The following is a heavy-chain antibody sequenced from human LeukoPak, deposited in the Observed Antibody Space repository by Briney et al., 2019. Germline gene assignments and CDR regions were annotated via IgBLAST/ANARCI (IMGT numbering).Heavy chain of an antibody. CDR3: ARVGSSGWHFDY. CDR2: INAGNGNT. J-gene: IGHJ4*02. D-gene: IGHD6-19*01. V-gene: IGHV1-3*01. Sequence: ASVKVSCKASGYIFTIYAVHWVRQAPGQRLEWVGWINAGNGNTKYSQKFQGRVTISRDASASTVYMELSSLQSEDTAVYYCARVGSSGWHFDYWGQGTLVTVSS. CDR1: GYIFTIYA.